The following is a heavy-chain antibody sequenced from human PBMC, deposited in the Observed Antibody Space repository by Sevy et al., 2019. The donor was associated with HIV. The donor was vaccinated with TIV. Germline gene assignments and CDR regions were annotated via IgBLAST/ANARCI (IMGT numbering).Heavy chain of an antibody. Sequence: GGSLRLSCAASGFTFSSHAMHWVRQAPGKGLEWMAAISYDGSSKYYADSVKGRFTISRDDSKNMLYLQMSSLRAGDTAVYYCARDGGYSVNFLPSGYWGQGTLVTVSS. D-gene: IGHD3-10*02. CDR1: GFTFSSHA. CDR2: ISYDGSSK. V-gene: IGHV3-30-3*01. J-gene: IGHJ4*02. CDR3: ARDGGYSVNFLPSGY.